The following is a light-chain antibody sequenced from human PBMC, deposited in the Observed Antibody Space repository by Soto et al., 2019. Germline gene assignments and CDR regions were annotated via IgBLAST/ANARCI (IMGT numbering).Light chain of an antibody. CDR1: QSVSSIH. V-gene: IGKV3-20*01. Sequence: EIVLTQSPGTLSLSPGERATLSCRASQSVSSIHLAWYQQKHGQAPRLLIYGASNRATGIPDRFSGSGSGTDFTLTISRLEPEDFAVYCCQQYDSSAWTFGQGTKVEIK. CDR2: GAS. J-gene: IGKJ1*01. CDR3: QQYDSSAWT.